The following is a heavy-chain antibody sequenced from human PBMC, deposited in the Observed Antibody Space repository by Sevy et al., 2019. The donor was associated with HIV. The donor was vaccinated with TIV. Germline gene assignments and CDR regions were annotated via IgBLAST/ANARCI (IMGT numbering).Heavy chain of an antibody. Sequence: QSQTLSLTCAISGDSVSSNNAAWNWIRQSPSRGLEWLGRTFYRSNWYNDYAVSVKGRITINPETSKNQLSLQLTSVTPEDTAVYYCARDGLTYGGMDVWGQGTTVTVSS. CDR3: ARDGLTYGGMDV. D-gene: IGHD1-20*01. CDR1: GDSVSSNNAA. CDR2: TFYRSNWYN. V-gene: IGHV6-1*01. J-gene: IGHJ6*02.